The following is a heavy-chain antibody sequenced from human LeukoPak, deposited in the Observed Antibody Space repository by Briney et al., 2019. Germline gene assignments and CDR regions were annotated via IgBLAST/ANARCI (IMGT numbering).Heavy chain of an antibody. J-gene: IGHJ6*02. CDR2: ISWNSGSI. CDR1: GFTFDDYA. V-gene: IGHV3-9*01. Sequence: GRSLRLSCAASGFTFDDYAMHWVRQAPGKGLEWVSGISWNSGSIGYADSVKGRFTISRDNAKNSLYLQMNSLRAEDTALYYCAKDRNAGYYYGMDVWGQGTTVTVSS. CDR3: AKDRNAGYYYGMDV.